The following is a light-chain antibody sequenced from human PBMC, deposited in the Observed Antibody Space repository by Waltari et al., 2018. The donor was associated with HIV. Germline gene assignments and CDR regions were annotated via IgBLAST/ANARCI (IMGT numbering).Light chain of an antibody. J-gene: IGKJ1*01. CDR2: LGS. CDR3: MQTLQTPWT. Sequence: DIVMTQSPLSLPVTPGEPASISCRSTQSLQRSNGYKYLDWFLQKPGQAPQLLIYLGSSRAAGGPDRFSGSGSVTDFTLQISRVEAEDVGVYYCMQTLQTPWTFGQGTKVEIK. CDR1: QSLQRSNGYKY. V-gene: IGKV2-28*01.